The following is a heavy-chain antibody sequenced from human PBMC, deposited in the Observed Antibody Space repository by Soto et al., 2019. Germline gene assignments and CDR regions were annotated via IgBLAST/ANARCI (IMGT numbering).Heavy chain of an antibody. CDR3: ARVLDSNTIFGVVINWFDP. D-gene: IGHD3-3*01. V-gene: IGHV1-2*02. CDR2: INPNSGGT. Sequence: ASVKVSCKASGYTFTGYYMHWVRQAPGQGLEWMGWINPNSGGTNYAQKFQGRVTMTRDTSISTAYIELSRLRSNDTAVYYCARVLDSNTIFGVVINWFDPWGQGTLVTVSS. CDR1: GYTFTGYY. J-gene: IGHJ5*02.